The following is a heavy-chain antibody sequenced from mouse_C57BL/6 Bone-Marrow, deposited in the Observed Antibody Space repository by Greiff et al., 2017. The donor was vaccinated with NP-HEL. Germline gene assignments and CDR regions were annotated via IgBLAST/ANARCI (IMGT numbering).Heavy chain of an antibody. CDR1: GYAFTNYL. J-gene: IGHJ1*03. V-gene: IGHV1-54*01. CDR3: ARGGDWSFDV. Sequence: QVQLQQSGAELVRPGTSVKVSCKASGYAFTNYLIEWVKQRPGQGLEWIGVINPGSGGTNYNEKFKGKATLTADKSSSTAYMQLSSLTSEDSAVYFCARGGDWSFDVWGTGTTVTVSS. CDR2: INPGSGGT.